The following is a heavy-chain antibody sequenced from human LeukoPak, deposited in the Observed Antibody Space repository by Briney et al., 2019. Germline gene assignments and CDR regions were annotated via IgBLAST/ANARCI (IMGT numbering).Heavy chain of an antibody. CDR3: AREGNGYISEAFDI. V-gene: IGHV3-21*01. Sequence: GGSLRLSCAASGLTFSIYSMNWVRQAPGKGLEWVSSIGSSSSSIYYADSVKGRFTISRDNAKNSLYLQMNSLRAEDTAVYYCAREGNGYISEAFDIWDQGTMVTVSS. D-gene: IGHD5-24*01. CDR2: IGSSSSSI. CDR1: GLTFSIYS. J-gene: IGHJ3*02.